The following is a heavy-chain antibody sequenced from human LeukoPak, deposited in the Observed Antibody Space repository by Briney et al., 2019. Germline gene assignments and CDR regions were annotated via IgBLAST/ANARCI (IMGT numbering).Heavy chain of an antibody. Sequence: GGSLRLSCAASGFTVSSNYMSWDRQAPGKGLEWVSVIYSGGSTYYADSVKGRFTISRDNSKNTLYLQMNSLRAEDTAVYYCARDAYQTYYYGSGSYRWGQGTLVTVSS. CDR2: IYSGGST. V-gene: IGHV3-66*01. D-gene: IGHD3-10*01. CDR3: ARDAYQTYYYGSGSYR. CDR1: GFTVSSNY. J-gene: IGHJ4*02.